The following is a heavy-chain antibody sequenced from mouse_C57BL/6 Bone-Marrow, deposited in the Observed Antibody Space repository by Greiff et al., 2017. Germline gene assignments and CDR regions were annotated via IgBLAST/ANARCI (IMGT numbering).Heavy chain of an antibody. CDR3: ARGGIREYRRYFDY. CDR2: IYPGDGDT. Sequence: VQLQQSGPELVKPGASVKISCKASGYAFSSSWMNWVKQRPGKGLEWIGRIYPGDGDTNYNGKFKGKATLTADKSSSTAYMQLSSLPSEDSAVYFCARGGIREYRRYFDYWGQGTTLTVSS. CDR1: GYAFSSSW. V-gene: IGHV1-82*01. D-gene: IGHD1-3*01. J-gene: IGHJ2*01.